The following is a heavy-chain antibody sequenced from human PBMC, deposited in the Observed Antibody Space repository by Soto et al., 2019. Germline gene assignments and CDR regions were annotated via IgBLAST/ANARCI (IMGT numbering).Heavy chain of an antibody. D-gene: IGHD6-19*01. V-gene: IGHV1-8*01. CDR3: ASSYTSGCRYWGLDL. CDR2: MNPNNGHT. J-gene: IGHJ2*01. Sequence: QVQLVQSGAEVKKPGASVKVSCTASGYTFTSLDIISVRQATGQGLEWMGWMNPNNGHTGSAQRFRGRLTMTRNTSLDTAYMELTSPRSAETAVYFCASSYTSGCRYWGLDLWGRGTVVTVSS. CDR1: GYTFTSLD.